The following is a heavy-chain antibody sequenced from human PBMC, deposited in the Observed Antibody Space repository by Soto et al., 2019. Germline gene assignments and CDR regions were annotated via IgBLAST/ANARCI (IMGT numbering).Heavy chain of an antibody. CDR1: GGTFSSYA. D-gene: IGHD3-22*01. Sequence: SVKVSCKASGGTFSSYAISWVRQAPGQGLEWMGGIIPIFGTANYAQKFQGRVTITADKSTSTAYMELSSLRSEDTAVYYCAISRVGYDSSGYYYGHFDYWGQGTLVTVSS. V-gene: IGHV1-69*06. J-gene: IGHJ4*02. CDR3: AISRVGYDSSGYYYGHFDY. CDR2: IIPIFGTA.